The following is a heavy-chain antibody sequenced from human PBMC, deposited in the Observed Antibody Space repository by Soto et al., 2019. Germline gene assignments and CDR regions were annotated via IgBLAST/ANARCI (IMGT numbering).Heavy chain of an antibody. CDR1: GGSISSGGYY. J-gene: IGHJ4*02. CDR3: ARADLCGGDCYSFDY. V-gene: IGHV4-31*03. Sequence: SETLSLTCTVSGGSISSGGYYWSWIRQHPGKGLEWIGYIYYSGSTYYNPSLKSRVTISVDRSKNQFSLKLSSVTAADTAVYYCARADLCGGDCYSFDYWGQGTLVTVSS. CDR2: IYYSGST. D-gene: IGHD2-21*02.